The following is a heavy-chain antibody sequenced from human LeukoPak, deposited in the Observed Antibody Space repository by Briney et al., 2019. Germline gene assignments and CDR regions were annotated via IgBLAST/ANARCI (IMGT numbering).Heavy chain of an antibody. D-gene: IGHD3-16*01. CDR3: ARDFQLGAFDI. V-gene: IGHV1-69*05. CDR1: GGTFSSYA. Sequence: ASVKVSCKASGGTFSSYAISWVRQAPGQGLEWMGGIIPIFGTANYAQKFQGRVTITTDESTSTAYMELGSLRSEDTAVYYCARDFQLGAFDIWGQGTMVTVSS. CDR2: IIPIFGTA. J-gene: IGHJ3*02.